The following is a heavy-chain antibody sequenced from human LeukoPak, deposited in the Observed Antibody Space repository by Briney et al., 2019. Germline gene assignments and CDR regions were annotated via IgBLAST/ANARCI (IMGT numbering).Heavy chain of an antibody. CDR1: GFTFSSYA. V-gene: IGHV3-30-3*01. D-gene: IGHD2-2*01. J-gene: IGHJ6*02. CDR2: ISYDGSNK. Sequence: GSLRLSCAASGFTFSSYAMHWVRQAPGKGLEWVAVISYDGSNKYYADSVKGRFTISRDNSKNTLYLQMNSLRAEDTAVYYCARDGSTSRYYYGMDAWGQGTTVTVSS. CDR3: ARDGSTSRYYYGMDA.